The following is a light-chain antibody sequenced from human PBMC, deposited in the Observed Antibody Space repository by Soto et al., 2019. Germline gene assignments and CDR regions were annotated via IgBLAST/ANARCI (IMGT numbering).Light chain of an antibody. V-gene: IGLV2-14*03. Sequence: QSALTQPASVSGSPGQSITISCTGTSSDVGAYNYVSWYQQHPGKVPKLMISDVSNRPSGVSDRFSGSKSGNTASLSISGLQTEDEADYYCSSYTTSSTVVFGGGTKVTVL. CDR3: SSYTTSSTVV. CDR2: DVS. J-gene: IGLJ2*01. CDR1: SSDVGAYNY.